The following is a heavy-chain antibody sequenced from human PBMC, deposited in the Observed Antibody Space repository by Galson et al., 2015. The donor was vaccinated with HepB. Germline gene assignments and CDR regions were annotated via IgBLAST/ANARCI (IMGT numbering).Heavy chain of an antibody. CDR1: GFTFSDYY. Sequence: SLRLSCAASGFTFSDYYMSWIRQAPGKGLEWVSYISSSSSYTNYADSVKGRFTISRDNAKNSLYLQMNSLRAEDTAVYYCARVQAYNWNGGYFDYWGQGTLVTV. CDR3: ARVQAYNWNGGYFDY. V-gene: IGHV3-11*05. J-gene: IGHJ4*02. CDR2: ISSSSSYT. D-gene: IGHD1-20*01.